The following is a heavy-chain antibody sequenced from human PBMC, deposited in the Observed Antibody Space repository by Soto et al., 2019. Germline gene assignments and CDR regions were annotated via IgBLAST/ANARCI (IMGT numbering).Heavy chain of an antibody. J-gene: IGHJ5*02. Sequence: SVKVSCKASGGTFSSYAINWVRQAPGQGLEWLGRIIPTLGTIDYAQKFKGRVTMTADESTTTAYMQLSSLRSDDTALYYCAGSNVAVVGAHCFDPWRQGVLVTVSS. V-gene: IGHV1-69*13. CDR2: IIPTLGTI. D-gene: IGHD6-19*01. CDR3: AGSNVAVVGAHCFDP. CDR1: GGTFSSYA.